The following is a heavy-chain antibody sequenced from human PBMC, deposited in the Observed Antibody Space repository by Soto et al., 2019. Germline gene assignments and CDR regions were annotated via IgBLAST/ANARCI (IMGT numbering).Heavy chain of an antibody. D-gene: IGHD2-2*01. V-gene: IGHV1-69*02. CDR1: GGTFSSYT. CDR2: IIPVLGIV. J-gene: IGHJ6*02. CDR3: ARARDCSSTSRYFYYYYGMDV. Sequence: GASVKVSCKASGGTFSSYTISWVRQAPGQGLEWMGKIIPVLGIVNYAQKFQGRVTITADKSTSTAYIELSSLRSEDTAVYYCARARDCSSTSRYFYYYYGMDVWGQGTTVTVSS.